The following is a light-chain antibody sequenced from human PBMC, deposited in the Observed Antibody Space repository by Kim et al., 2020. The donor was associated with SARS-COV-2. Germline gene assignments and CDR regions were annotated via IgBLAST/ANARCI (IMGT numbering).Light chain of an antibody. CDR1: QSVNSRY. Sequence: SAGERAPLSCRASQSVNSRYLAWYQQKFGQAPRLLIYSTSSRATGIPDRFSGRGSGTDFTLTISRLEPDDSAVYYCQQYGGSPPYTFGQGTKLEIK. V-gene: IGKV3-20*01. J-gene: IGKJ2*01. CDR2: STS. CDR3: QQYGGSPPYT.